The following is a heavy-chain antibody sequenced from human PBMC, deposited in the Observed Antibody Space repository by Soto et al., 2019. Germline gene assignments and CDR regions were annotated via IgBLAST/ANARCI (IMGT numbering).Heavy chain of an antibody. CDR3: ASFGGRP. Sequence: GGSLRLSCEASGFNFSRSWMSWVRQAPGKGLEWVANMKEDGSEKYYADSVRGRFTISRDNAKNTLYLQMNSLRAEDTAVYYCASFGGRPWGQGTLVT. D-gene: IGHD3-16*01. J-gene: IGHJ5*02. CDR1: GFNFSRSW. CDR2: MKEDGSEK. V-gene: IGHV3-7*03.